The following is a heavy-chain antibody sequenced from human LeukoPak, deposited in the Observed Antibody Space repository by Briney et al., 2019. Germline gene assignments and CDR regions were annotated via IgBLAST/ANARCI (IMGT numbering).Heavy chain of an antibody. Sequence: GGSLRLSCAASGVIVSSNYMNWVRQAPGKGLEWVSVIYSGGSTYYADSVKGRFTVFRHNSKNTLFLQMNSLRAEDTAVYYCAGIVGATDAFDIWGQGTMVTVSS. V-gene: IGHV3-53*04. CDR3: AGIVGATDAFDI. J-gene: IGHJ3*02. CDR1: GVIVSSNY. D-gene: IGHD1-26*01. CDR2: IYSGGST.